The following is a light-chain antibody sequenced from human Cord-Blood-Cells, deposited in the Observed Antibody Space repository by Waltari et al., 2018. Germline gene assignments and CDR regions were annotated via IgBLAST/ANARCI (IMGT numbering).Light chain of an antibody. CDR1: QSISSY. J-gene: IGKJ2*01. CDR3: QQSYSTPYT. V-gene: IGKV1-39*01. CDR2: AAS. Sequence: DIQMTKYPSSLSASVGARVTITCRASQSISSYLNWYQQKPGEAPKLLIYAASSLQSGGPSRFSGSGSGTDFTLTISSLQPEDFATYYCQQSYSTPYTFGQGTKLEIK.